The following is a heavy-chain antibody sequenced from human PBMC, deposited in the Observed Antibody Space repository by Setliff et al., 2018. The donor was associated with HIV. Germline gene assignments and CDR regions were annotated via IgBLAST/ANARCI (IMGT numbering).Heavy chain of an antibody. V-gene: IGHV3-66*01. D-gene: IGHD3-10*01. CDR3: AGGSGSYPKPFDP. CDR1: EFSVSSNT. CDR2: IYSGGGT. J-gene: IGHJ5*02. Sequence: PVGSLRLSCAGSEFSVSSNTMSWIRQAPGKGPEWVSLIYSGGGTYYADSVKGRFTISRDSSRNTLYLQLTSLRVEDTAVYHCAGGSGSYPKPFDPWGQGTLVTVS.